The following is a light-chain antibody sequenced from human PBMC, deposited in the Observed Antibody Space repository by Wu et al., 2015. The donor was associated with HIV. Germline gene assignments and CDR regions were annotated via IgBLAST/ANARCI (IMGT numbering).Light chain of an antibody. V-gene: IGKV3-20*01. Sequence: EIVMTQSPATLSVSPGERATLSCRASQSVSSNLAWYQQKPGQAPRLLIYNSSSRATGIPDRFSGSGSGTEFTLTISRLEPDDFAVYFCQQYGRSPITFGQGTRLEIK. CDR3: QQYGRSPIT. J-gene: IGKJ5*01. CDR2: NSS. CDR1: QSVSSN.